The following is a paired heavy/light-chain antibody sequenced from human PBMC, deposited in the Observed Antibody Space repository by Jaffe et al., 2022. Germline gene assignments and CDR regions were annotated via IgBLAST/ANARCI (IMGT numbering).Light chain of an antibody. CDR1: QSVSSN. CDR3: QQYNNWPYP. Sequence: EIVMTQSPATLSVSPGERATLSCRASQSVSSNLAWYQQKPGQAPRLLIYGASTRATGIPARFSGSGSGTEFTLTISSLQSEDFAVYYCQQYNNWPYPFGQGTKLEIK. CDR2: GAS. J-gene: IGKJ2*01. V-gene: IGKV3-15*01.
Heavy chain of an antibody. CDR2: IYTSGST. CDR1: GGSISSGSYY. J-gene: IGHJ4*02. D-gene: IGHD3-16*02. CDR3: ARAPLRLGELSLWRRGSYFDY. V-gene: IGHV4-61*02. Sequence: QVQLQESGPGLVKPSQTLSLTCTVSGGSISSGSYYWSWIRQPAGKGLEWIGRIYTSGSTNYNPSLKSRVTISVDTSKNQFSLKLSSVTAADTAVYYCARAPLRLGELSLWRRGSYFDYWGQGTLVTVSS.